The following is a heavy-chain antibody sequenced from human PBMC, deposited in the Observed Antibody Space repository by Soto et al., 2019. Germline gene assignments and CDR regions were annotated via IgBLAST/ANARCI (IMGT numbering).Heavy chain of an antibody. CDR3: ARGRYQTTVTTSYYYYGMDV. CDR1: GGTFSSYA. Sequence: SVKVSCKASGGTFSSYAFIWVRQAPGQGLEWMGGIIPIFGTANYAQKFQGRVTITADESTSTAYMELSSLRSEDTAVYYCARGRYQTTVTTSYYYYGMDVWGQGTTVTVSS. CDR2: IIPIFGTA. D-gene: IGHD4-4*01. J-gene: IGHJ6*02. V-gene: IGHV1-69*13.